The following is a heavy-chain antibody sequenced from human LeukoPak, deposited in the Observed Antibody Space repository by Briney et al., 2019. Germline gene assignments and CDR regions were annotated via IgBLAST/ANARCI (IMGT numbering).Heavy chain of an antibody. D-gene: IGHD4/OR15-4a*01. CDR2: VYYSGSS. CDR1: GGSISSYY. J-gene: IGHJ4*02. Sequence: SETLSLTCTVSGGSISSYYWSWFRQPPGKGLEWIGYVYYSGSSDYNPSLKSRVTISVDTSKNQFSLKLSSVTAAETAVYYCAGRMVRTTYFDYWGQGALVTVSS. CDR3: AGRMVRTTYFDY. V-gene: IGHV4-59*12.